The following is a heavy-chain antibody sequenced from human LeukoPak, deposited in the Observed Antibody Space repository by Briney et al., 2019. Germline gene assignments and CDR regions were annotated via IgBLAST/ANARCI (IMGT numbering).Heavy chain of an antibody. CDR1: GVTFSNYG. J-gene: IGHJ4*02. CDR2: ISSDGGTD. D-gene: IGHD6-19*01. V-gene: IGHV3-30*03. CDR3: AREWLVNG. Sequence: WGSLRLSCAASGVTFSNYGRHWIRQAPGKGLEWVAVISSDGGTDYYADPVKRRFTIARDSSKSTMYLQMNILRAEDTAVYYCAREWLVNGWGKGTRVTVSS.